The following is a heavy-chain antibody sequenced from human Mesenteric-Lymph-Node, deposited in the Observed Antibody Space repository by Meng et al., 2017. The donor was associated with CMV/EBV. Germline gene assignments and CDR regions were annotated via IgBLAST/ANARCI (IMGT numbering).Heavy chain of an antibody. J-gene: IGHJ4*02. CDR3: ASSSGSYRNFDH. D-gene: IGHD1-26*01. CDR1: GDSVSSNSAT. CDR2: TYYRSKWYN. V-gene: IGHV6-1*01. Sequence: ISGDSVSSNSATWSWIRQSPSRGLEWLGRTYYRSKWYNDYAVSVKSRMTINPDTSKNQFSLQLNSVTPEDTAVYYCASSSGSYRNFDHWGQGTLVTVSS.